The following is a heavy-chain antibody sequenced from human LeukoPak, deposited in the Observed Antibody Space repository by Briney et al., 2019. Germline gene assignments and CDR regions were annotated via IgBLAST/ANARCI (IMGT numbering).Heavy chain of an antibody. CDR1: GFTFSSYS. CDR3: ARDLDSSSYWFDP. CDR2: ISSSSSYI. V-gene: IGHV3-21*01. Sequence: GGSLRLSCAASGFTFSSYSMNWVRQAPGKGLEWVSSISSSSSYIYYADSVRGRFTISRDDAKNSLYLQMNSLIAEDTAVYYCARDLDSSSYWFDPWGQGTLVTVSS. D-gene: IGHD6-13*01. J-gene: IGHJ5*02.